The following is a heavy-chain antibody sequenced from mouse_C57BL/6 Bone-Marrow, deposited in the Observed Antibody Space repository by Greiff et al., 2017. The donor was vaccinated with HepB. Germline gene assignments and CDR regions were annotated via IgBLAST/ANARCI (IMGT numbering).Heavy chain of an antibody. CDR1: GFTFSSSG. CDR3: ARQGSYYGSSSYFDY. J-gene: IGHJ2*01. CDR2: ISSGGSYT. V-gene: IGHV5-6*01. D-gene: IGHD1-1*01. Sequence: EVKLMESGGDLVKPGGSLKLSCAASGFTFSSSGMSWVRQTPDKRLEWVATISSGGSYTYYPDSVKGRFTISRDNAKNTLYLQMSSLKSEDTAMYYCARQGSYYGSSSYFDYWGQGTTLTVSS.